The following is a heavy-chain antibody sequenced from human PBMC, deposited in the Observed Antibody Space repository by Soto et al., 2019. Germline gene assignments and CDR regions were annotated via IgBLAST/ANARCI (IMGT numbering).Heavy chain of an antibody. V-gene: IGHV4-39*01. CDR1: GGSISSSSYY. J-gene: IGHJ5*02. CDR2: IYYSGST. D-gene: IGHD2-15*01. Sequence: SETLSLTCTVSGGSISSSSYYWGCIRQPPGKGREWIGSIYYSGSTYYNPSLKSRVTISVDTSKNQFSPKLSSVTAADTAVYYCARRGNCSGGSCYSDYGSWFDPWGQGTLVTVSS. CDR3: ARRGNCSGGSCYSDYGSWFDP.